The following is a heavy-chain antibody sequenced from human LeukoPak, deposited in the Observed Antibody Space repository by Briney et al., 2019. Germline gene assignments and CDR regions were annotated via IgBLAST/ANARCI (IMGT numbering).Heavy chain of an antibody. CDR1: GGSISSYY. J-gene: IGHJ4*02. CDR3: ARETLYCSGGSCYDYFDY. Sequence: PSETLSLTCTVSGGSISSYYWSWIRQPAGKGPEWIGRIYTSGSTNYNPSLKSRVTMSVDTSKNQFSLKLSSVTAADTAVYYCARETLYCSGGSCYDYFDYWGQGTLVTVSS. CDR2: IYTSGST. D-gene: IGHD2-15*01. V-gene: IGHV4-4*07.